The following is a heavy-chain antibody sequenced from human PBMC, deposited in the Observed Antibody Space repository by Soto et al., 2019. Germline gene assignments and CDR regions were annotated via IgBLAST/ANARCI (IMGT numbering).Heavy chain of an antibody. D-gene: IGHD2-8*01. CDR2: IYQTGTT. Sequence: PSETLSLTCTVSGDSINSDCHSWSWIRQPPGEALEWIGYIYQTGTTQYNPSLSSRVSISADRSKNQFSLHLTSVTAADTAVYYCARAVFCTDGFCFHNWLDPWGQGILVTFSS. V-gene: IGHV4-30-2*01. J-gene: IGHJ5*02. CDR3: ARAVFCTDGFCFHNWLDP. CDR1: GDSINSDCHS.